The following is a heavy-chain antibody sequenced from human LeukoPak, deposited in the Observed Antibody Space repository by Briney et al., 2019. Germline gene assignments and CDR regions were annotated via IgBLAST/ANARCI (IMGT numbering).Heavy chain of an antibody. CDR2: INHSGST. J-gene: IGHJ4*02. CDR3: ARHRRFGELLLDY. Sequence: SETLSFTCAVYGGSFSGYYWSWIRQPPGKGLEWIGEINHSGSTNYNPSLKSRVTISVDTSKNQFSLKLSSVTAADTAVYYCARHRRFGELLLDYWGQGTLVTVSS. CDR1: GGSFSGYY. V-gene: IGHV4-34*01. D-gene: IGHD3-10*01.